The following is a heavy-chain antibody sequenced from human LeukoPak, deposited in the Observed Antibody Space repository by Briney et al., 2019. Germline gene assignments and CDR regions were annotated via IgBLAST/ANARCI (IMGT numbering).Heavy chain of an antibody. V-gene: IGHV4-59*08. Sequence: SETLSLTCTVSDDSISGNYWNWIRQPPGKGLEWIGYVYWTGSTDYNPSLKSRVTMSRDTSKNQFSLTLRSVTAADTAVYYCARSGYSSSRHDYWGQGTLVTVSS. CDR1: DDSISGNY. CDR3: ARSGYSSSRHDY. J-gene: IGHJ4*02. D-gene: IGHD6-13*01. CDR2: VYWTGST.